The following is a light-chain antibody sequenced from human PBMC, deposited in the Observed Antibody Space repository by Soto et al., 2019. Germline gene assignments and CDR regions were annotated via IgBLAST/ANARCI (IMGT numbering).Light chain of an antibody. CDR2: AAS. J-gene: IGKJ1*01. CDR3: QQYYSYPPA. Sequence: AIRMTRSPSSLSASTGDRDTITCRASQGISSYLAWYQQKPGKAPKLLIYAASTLQSGVPSRFSGSGSGTDFTLTISCLQSEDFATYYCQQYYSYPPAFGQGTKVDIK. V-gene: IGKV1-8*01. CDR1: QGISSY.